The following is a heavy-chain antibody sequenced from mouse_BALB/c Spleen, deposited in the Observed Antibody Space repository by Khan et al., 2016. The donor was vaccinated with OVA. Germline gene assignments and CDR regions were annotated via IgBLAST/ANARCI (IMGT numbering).Heavy chain of an antibody. Sequence: VQLQQSGTVLARPGASVKMSCKASGYTFTSYWMHWVKQRPGQGLEWIGAIYPGNSDTNYNQKFKGKAKLTAVTSTSPAYLELNSLTNADSAVYYCTRNGFGNYESWDYWGQGTTLTVSS. CDR2: IYPGNSDT. D-gene: IGHD2-1*01. CDR1: GYTFTSYW. V-gene: IGHV1-5*01. CDR3: TRNGFGNYESWDY. J-gene: IGHJ2*01.